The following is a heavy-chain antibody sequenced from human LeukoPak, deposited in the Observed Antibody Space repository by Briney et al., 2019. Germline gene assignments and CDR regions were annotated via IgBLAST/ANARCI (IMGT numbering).Heavy chain of an antibody. Sequence: PGGSLRLSCAASGFTFSSYAMHWVRQAPGKGLEWVAVISYDGSNKYYADSVKGRFTISRDNSKNTLYLQMNSLRAEDTAVYYCARDPEYYDSSGSPPLYYYYYYMDAWGKGTTVTVSS. CDR3: ARDPEYYDSSGSPPLYYYYYYMDA. V-gene: IGHV3-30*04. CDR2: ISYDGSNK. J-gene: IGHJ6*03. D-gene: IGHD3-22*01. CDR1: GFTFSSYA.